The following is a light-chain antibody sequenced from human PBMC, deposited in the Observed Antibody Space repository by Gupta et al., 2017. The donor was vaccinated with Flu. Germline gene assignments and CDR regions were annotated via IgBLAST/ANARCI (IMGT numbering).Light chain of an antibody. V-gene: IGKV1-5*03. Sequence: DIQLTQSPSTLSASVGDRVIITWRASETSDRWLAWYQQKPGRVPRLLMYKTSSLESGVPSRFSGSGFGTYFTLTIDSLQPDDFATYYGQQYNSDALTFGGGTKVDI. CDR2: KTS. CDR3: QQYNSDALT. J-gene: IGKJ4*02. CDR1: ETSDRW.